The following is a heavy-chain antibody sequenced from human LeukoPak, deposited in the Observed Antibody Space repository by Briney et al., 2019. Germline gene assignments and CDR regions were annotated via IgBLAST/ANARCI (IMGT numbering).Heavy chain of an antibody. J-gene: IGHJ4*02. CDR2: IYGGGGT. V-gene: IGHV3-53*01. CDR1: GFTFSAYG. D-gene: IGHD4-11*01. CDR3: ARSRLGYSNFDF. Sequence: GGSLRLSCVASGFTFSAYGMHWVRQAPGKGLEWVSVIYGGGGTDYADSVKGRLTISRDTSTNTVYLQMNSLRAEDTAVYYCARSRLGYSNFDFWGQGALVTVSS.